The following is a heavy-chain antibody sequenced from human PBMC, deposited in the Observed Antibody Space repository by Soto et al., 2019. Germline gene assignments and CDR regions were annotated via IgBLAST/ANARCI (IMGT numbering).Heavy chain of an antibody. J-gene: IGHJ4*02. CDR3: ACHLVMAGTRGFDH. CDR1: SGSVFSSNW. Sequence: QVQLQESGPGLVKPSGTLSLTCAVSSGSVFSSNWWSWVRLPPGKGLEWIGETRNSGGANYNPSLKCQFTITVDSSSNNIFLEFSSLTAADTAVYYFACHLVMAGTRGFDHWGLGTLVTVSS. D-gene: IGHD6-19*01. V-gene: IGHV4-4*02. CDR2: TRNSGGA.